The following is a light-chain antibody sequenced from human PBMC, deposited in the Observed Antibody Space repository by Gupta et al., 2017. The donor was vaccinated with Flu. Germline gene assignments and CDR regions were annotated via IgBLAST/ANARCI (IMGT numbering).Light chain of an antibody. Sequence: QSALTQPRSVSGSPGQSVTISCTGTSSDVGNSASVSWYQHHPGKAPKLIIYDVDKRPSGVPDRFSGSKSGNTASLTISWLQAEDEADYYCCSYAGSYVFGTGTKVSVL. CDR1: SSDVGNSAS. CDR2: DVD. V-gene: IGLV2-11*01. J-gene: IGLJ1*01. CDR3: CSYAGSYV.